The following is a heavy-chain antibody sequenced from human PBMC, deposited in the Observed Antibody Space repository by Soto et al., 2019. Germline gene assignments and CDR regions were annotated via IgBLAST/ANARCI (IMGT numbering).Heavy chain of an antibody. CDR3: VKGSEVGRQELDH. CDR1: GFTFSNFG. CDR2: ISADGGDK. D-gene: IGHD3-3*01. J-gene: IGHJ4*02. Sequence: QVQLVESGGGVVQPGRSPRLSCAASGFTFSNFGMHWVRQAPGKGLEWVAAISADGGDKYYSHSVKDRFTISRENSKNPLFLQLNSLRVEDTAVYYCVKGSEVGRQELDHWGQGILVSVSS. V-gene: IGHV3-30*18.